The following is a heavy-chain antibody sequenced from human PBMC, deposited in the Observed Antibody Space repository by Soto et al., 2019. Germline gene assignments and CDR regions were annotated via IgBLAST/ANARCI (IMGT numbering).Heavy chain of an antibody. CDR3: ARGCSGGTCFLLSF. V-gene: IGHV1-2*02. Sequence: ASVKVSCKASVYAIRGYQRHCLRQAPGQGLEWVGWINPDSGGTNYAQKFQGRVTMTRDTAISTIYMELSSLTSDDTAVYYCARGCSGGTCFLLSFWGQGTLVTVSS. D-gene: IGHD2-15*01. J-gene: IGHJ4*02. CDR1: VYAIRGYQ. CDR2: INPDSGGT.